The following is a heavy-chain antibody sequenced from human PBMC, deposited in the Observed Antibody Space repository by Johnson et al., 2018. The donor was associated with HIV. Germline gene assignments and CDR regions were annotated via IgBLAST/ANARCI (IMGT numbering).Heavy chain of an antibody. Sequence: QVQLVESGGGLVKAGGSLRLSCAASGFIFNDYYMSWIRQAPGKGLELLSYISTSGGTLYYADSVKGRFTISRDNSKNTLYMQMNSLKPEDTAMYYCARERGYFGNPAFDIWGQGTMVTVSS. CDR1: GFIFNDYY. J-gene: IGHJ3*02. V-gene: IGHV3-11*04. CDR3: ARERGYFGNPAFDI. D-gene: IGHD4-23*01. CDR2: ISTSGGTL.